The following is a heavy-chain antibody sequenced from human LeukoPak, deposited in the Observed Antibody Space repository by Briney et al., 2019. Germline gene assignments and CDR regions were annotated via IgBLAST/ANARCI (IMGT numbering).Heavy chain of an antibody. Sequence: GGSLRLSCAASAFTFNNAWMSWVRQAPGKGLEWVSAISGSGGSTYYADSVKGRFTISRDNSKNTLYLQMNSLRAEDTAVYYCAKVSGGGLYYDGMDVWGQGTTVTVSS. CDR2: ISGSGGST. J-gene: IGHJ6*02. V-gene: IGHV3-23*01. D-gene: IGHD1-14*01. CDR3: AKVSGGGLYYDGMDV. CDR1: AFTFNNAW.